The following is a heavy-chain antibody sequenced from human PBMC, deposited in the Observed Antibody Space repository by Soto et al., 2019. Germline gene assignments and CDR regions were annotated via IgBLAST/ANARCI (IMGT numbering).Heavy chain of an antibody. CDR2: IWYDGSNK. Sequence: GGSLRLSCAASGFTFSSYGMHWVRQAPGKGLEWVAVIWYDGSNKYYADSVKGRFTISRDNSKNTLYLQMNSLRAEDTAVYYCARDMGGYYSSTSSICPFDYWGQGTLVTVSS. V-gene: IGHV3-33*01. CDR3: ARDMGGYYSSTSSICPFDY. D-gene: IGHD2-2*01. J-gene: IGHJ4*02. CDR1: GFTFSSYG.